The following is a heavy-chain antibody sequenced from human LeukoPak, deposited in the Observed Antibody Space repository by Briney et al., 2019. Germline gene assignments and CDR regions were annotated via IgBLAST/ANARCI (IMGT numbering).Heavy chain of an antibody. J-gene: IGHJ5*02. V-gene: IGHV3-21*01. D-gene: IGHD6-13*01. CDR3: ARAYSSSWYYNWFDP. CDR1: GFTFSSYS. CDR2: ISSSSSYI. Sequence: GGSLRLSCAASGFTFSSYSMNWVRQAPGRGLEWDSSISSSSSYIYYADSVKGRFTISRDNAKNSLYLQMNSLRAEDTAVYYCARAYSSSWYYNWFDPWGQGTLVTVSS.